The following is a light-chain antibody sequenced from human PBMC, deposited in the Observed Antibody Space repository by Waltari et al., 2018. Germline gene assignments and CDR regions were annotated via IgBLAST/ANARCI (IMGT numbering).Light chain of an antibody. Sequence: EIVMTQSPATLSVSPGERATLSCRASQSISSNLAWYQPRPGQAPRLLIYDASNRATGIPARFSGSGSGKEFTLTISSLKSEDFALYYCQQYNNWPQTFGQGTKVEIE. CDR2: DAS. CDR1: QSISSN. V-gene: IGKV3-15*01. J-gene: IGKJ1*01. CDR3: QQYNNWPQT.